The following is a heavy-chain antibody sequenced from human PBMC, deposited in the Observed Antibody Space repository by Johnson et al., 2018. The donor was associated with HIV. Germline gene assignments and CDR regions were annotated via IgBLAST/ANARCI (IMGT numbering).Heavy chain of an antibody. V-gene: IGHV3-9*01. CDR3: ARDQDLWGFDAFDI. CDR1: GFTFDDYA. Sequence: VQLVESGGGLVQPGRSLRLSCAASGFTFDDYAMHWVRQVPGKGLEWVSGISWNSGSIGYADSVKGRFTISRDNAKNSLYLQMNSLRPEDTAVYYCARDQDLWGFDAFDIWGQGTMITVSS. CDR2: ISWNSGSI. D-gene: IGHD3-16*01. J-gene: IGHJ3*02.